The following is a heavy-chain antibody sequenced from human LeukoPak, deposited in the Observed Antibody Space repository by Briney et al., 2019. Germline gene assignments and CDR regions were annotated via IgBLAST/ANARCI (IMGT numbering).Heavy chain of an antibody. CDR3: ARARLNSTHYFDY. D-gene: IGHD3-22*01. CDR1: GGTFSSYA. J-gene: IGHJ4*02. CDR2: IMPIFGIT. Sequence: ASVKVSCKASGGTFSSYAISWVRQAPGQGLEWMGEIMPIFGITNYAQKFQGRVTITADGSTSTAYMELSSLRSEDTAVYYCARARLNSTHYFDYWGQGTLVTVSS. V-gene: IGHV1-69*13.